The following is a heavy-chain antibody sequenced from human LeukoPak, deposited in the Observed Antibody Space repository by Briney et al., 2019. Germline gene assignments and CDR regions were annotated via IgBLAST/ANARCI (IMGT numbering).Heavy chain of an antibody. J-gene: IGHJ4*02. CDR1: GFTFTDYY. CDR3: ARANYGDYSWRTYRSPFDY. D-gene: IGHD4-17*01. V-gene: IGHV3-11*01. CDR2: ISNRGNTL. Sequence: GGSLRLSCSASGFTFTDYYMTWIRQAPGRGLEWVSYISNRGNTLFYADSVRGRFTMSRDNAKNSLYLQMNSLRVEDTAVYYCARANYGDYSWRTYRSPFDYWGLGALVTVSS.